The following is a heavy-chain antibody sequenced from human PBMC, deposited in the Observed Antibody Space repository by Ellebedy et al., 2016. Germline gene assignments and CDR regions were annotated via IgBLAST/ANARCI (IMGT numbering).Heavy chain of an antibody. J-gene: IGHJ4*02. Sequence: SLKISXATSGFTFDDYALHWVRQVPGKGLEWVSGISWNSAAIGYGEAEKGRFTISRDSAKNYLYLQMNSLRVEDTALYFCAKGTMDYLHHWGQGTLVTVSS. D-gene: IGHD3-10*01. CDR3: AKGTMDYLHH. V-gene: IGHV3-9*01. CDR1: GFTFDDYA. CDR2: ISWNSAAI.